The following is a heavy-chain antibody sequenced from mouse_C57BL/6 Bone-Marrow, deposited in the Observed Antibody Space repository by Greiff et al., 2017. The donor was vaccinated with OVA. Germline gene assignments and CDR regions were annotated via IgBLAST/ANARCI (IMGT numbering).Heavy chain of an antibody. CDR1: GYTFTDHT. J-gene: IGHJ2*01. D-gene: IGHD2-4*01. V-gene: IGHV1-78*01. Sequence: QVQLQQSDAELVKPGASVTISCKVSGYTFTDHTIHWMKQRPEQGLEWIGYIYPRDGSTKYNEKFKGKATLTADKSSSTAYMQLNRLTSEDSAVYCCAREPLDYDVDYWGQGTTLTVSS. CDR2: IYPRDGST. CDR3: AREPLDYDVDY.